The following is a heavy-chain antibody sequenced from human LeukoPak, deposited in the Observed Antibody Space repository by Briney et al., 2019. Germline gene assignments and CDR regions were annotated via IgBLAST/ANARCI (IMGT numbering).Heavy chain of an antibody. Sequence: SETLSLTCTVSGGSISSYYWSWIRQPPGKGLEWIGYIYYSGSTNYNPSLKSRVTISVDTSMNQFSLKLSSVTAADTAVYYCARAPIHLADEYFYYFVYWGQGTLVTVSS. CDR3: ARAPIHLADEYFYYFVY. V-gene: IGHV4-59*12. CDR1: GGSISSYY. CDR2: IYYSGST. D-gene: IGHD2-15*01. J-gene: IGHJ4*02.